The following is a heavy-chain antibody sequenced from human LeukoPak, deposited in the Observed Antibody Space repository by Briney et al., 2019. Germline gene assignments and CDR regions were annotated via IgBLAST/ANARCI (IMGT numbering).Heavy chain of an antibody. CDR1: GGAFSSYA. V-gene: IGHV1-69*13. CDR2: VIPIFGTA. D-gene: IGHD6-19*01. J-gene: IGHJ6*02. CDR3: ARDGYSSGWYKPYGMDV. Sequence: SVRVSCKGSGGAFSSYAISWVREGPGEGLEWMGGVIPIFGTANYAQKFQGRVTITADESTSTAYMELSSLRSEDTAVYYCARDGYSSGWYKPYGMDVWGQGTTVTVSS.